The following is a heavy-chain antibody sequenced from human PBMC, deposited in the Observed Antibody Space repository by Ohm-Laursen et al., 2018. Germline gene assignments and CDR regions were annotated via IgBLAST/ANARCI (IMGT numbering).Heavy chain of an antibody. J-gene: IGHJ6*02. Sequence: SLRLSCAASGFTFNRYIMNWVRQAPGKGLEWVSYISAGSSTLYYADSVKGRFTISRDNAKNSLWLQMNSLRAEDTAVYYCAGRSSLNGMDVWGQGTTVTVSS. CDR3: AGRSSLNGMDV. CDR2: ISAGSSTL. D-gene: IGHD2-2*01. CDR1: GFTFNRYI. V-gene: IGHV3-48*01.